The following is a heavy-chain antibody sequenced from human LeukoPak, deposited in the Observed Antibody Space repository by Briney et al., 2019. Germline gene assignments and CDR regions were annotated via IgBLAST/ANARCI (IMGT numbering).Heavy chain of an antibody. CDR1: GFTFSTYD. J-gene: IGHJ5*02. V-gene: IGHV3-13*01. CDR2: IGKVDDI. Sequence: PGGSLRLSCAASGFTFSTYDMHWVRQGTGKGLEWVSGIGKVDDIYYLGSVKGRFTISRDNAKNVLYLQMDSLRVGDTAVYYCARGASNGFDPWGQGTLVTVSS. CDR3: ARGASNGFDP.